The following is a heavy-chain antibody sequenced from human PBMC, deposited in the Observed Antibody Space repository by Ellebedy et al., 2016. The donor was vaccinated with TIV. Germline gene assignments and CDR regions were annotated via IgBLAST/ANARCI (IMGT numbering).Heavy chain of an antibody. CDR2: TYYRSKWNN. CDR1: GDSVSTDIG. D-gene: IGHD3-16*01. J-gene: IGHJ6*02. CDR3: ARGWFGSGMGV. Sequence: SETLSLTCVISGDSVSTDIGWNWIRQSPSRGLEWLGRTYYRSKWNNYYAVSLKSQITINPDTSKNQFTLQLNSVIPDDTAVYYCARGWFGSGMGVWGQGTTVTVSS. V-gene: IGHV6-1*01.